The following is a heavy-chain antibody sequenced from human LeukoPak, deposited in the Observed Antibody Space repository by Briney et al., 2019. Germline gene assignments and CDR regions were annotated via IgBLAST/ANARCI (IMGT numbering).Heavy chain of an antibody. V-gene: IGHV4-61*05. J-gene: IGHJ4*02. CDR1: GDSISSGNHY. Sequence: SETLSLTRSVSGDSISSGNHYWGWIRQPPEKGLEWIGYISYSGSFNYTPSLKSRVTISLDKSKNEFSLKLASVTAADTAVYYCARVKAYGNEIDYWGQGTLVTVSS. CDR3: ARVKAYGNEIDY. D-gene: IGHD3-10*01. CDR2: ISYSGSF.